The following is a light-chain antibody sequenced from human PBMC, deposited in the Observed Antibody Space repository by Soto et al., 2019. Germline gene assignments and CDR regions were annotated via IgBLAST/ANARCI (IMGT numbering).Light chain of an antibody. CDR3: QQTYSRPWT. V-gene: IGKV1-39*01. CDR1: QSINNF. J-gene: IGKJ1*01. CDR2: VAS. Sequence: DIEMTQSPSSLSASVGDGVTISCRASQSINNFLNGYQQKPGEAPQLLIYVASTLQSGVPSRFIGSGSGTDFTLTIRSLQPEDFAIYHCQQTYSRPWTFGQGTKVDIK.